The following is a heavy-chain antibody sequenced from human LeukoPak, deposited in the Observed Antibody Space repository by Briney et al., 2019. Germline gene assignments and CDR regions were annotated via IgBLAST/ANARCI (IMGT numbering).Heavy chain of an antibody. CDR3: AADRYYDFWSGYYGSYEQSPLNAFDI. CDR2: INPNSGGT. V-gene: IGHV1-2*06. D-gene: IGHD3-3*01. CDR1: GYTFTGYY. J-gene: IGHJ3*02. Sequence: ASVKVSCKASGYTFTGYYMHWVRQAPGQGLEWMGRINPNSGGTNYAQKFQGRVTMTRDTSISTAYMELSRLRSDDTAVYYCAADRYYDFWSGYYGSYEQSPLNAFDIWGQGTMVTVSS.